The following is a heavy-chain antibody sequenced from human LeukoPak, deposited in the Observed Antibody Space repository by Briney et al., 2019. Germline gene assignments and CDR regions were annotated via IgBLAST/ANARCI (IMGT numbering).Heavy chain of an antibody. Sequence: PSETLSLTCAVSGGSISSNSYYWGWIRQPPGKGLEWIGSIYYSGSTYYNPSLKSRVTISVDTSKNQFSLKLSSVTAADTAVYYCARQYYYDSSGGYNWFDPWGQGTLVTVSS. CDR3: ARQYYYDSSGGYNWFDP. CDR2: IYYSGST. V-gene: IGHV4-39*07. J-gene: IGHJ5*02. D-gene: IGHD3-22*01. CDR1: GGSISSNSYY.